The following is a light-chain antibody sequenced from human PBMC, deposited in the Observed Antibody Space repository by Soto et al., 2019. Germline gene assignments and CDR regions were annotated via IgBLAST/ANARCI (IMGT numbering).Light chain of an antibody. CDR1: QSVSSY. CDR2: GTY. Sequence: EIVMTQSPATLSVSQGERATLSCRASQSVSSYLAWYQQKPGQAPRLLIYGTYIRATGIPARFSGSGSGTEFTLTISSLQSEDFAVYYCQQYNNWPPLTFGGGTKVEIK. CDR3: QQYNNWPPLT. J-gene: IGKJ4*01. V-gene: IGKV3D-15*01.